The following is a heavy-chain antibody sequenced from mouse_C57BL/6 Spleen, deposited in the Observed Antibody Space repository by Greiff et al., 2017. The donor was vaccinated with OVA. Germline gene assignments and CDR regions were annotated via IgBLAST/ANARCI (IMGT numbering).Heavy chain of an antibody. V-gene: IGHV1-26*01. Sequence: EVQLQQSGPELVKPGASVKISCKASGYTFTDYYMNWVKQSHGKSLEWIGDINPNNGGTSYNQKFKGKATLTVDKSSSTAYMELRSLTSEDSAVYYCARVQGYYYAMDYWGQGTSVTVSS. J-gene: IGHJ4*01. CDR3: ARVQGYYYAMDY. CDR1: GYTFTDYY. CDR2: INPNNGGT.